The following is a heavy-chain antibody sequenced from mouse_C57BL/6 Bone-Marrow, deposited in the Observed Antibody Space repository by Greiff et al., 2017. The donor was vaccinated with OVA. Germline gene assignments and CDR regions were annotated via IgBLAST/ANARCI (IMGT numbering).Heavy chain of an antibody. CDR1: GFSFNTYA. D-gene: IGHD4-1*01. CDR2: IRSKSNNYAT. CDR3: VRRPSFDV. Sequence: EVQRVESGGGLVQPKGSLTLSCAASGFSFNTYAMNWVRQAPGKGLEWVARIRSKSNNYATYYAESVKDRFTSSRDDAESMLYLQMNNLRTEDTAMYYCVRRPSFDVWGTGTTVTVSS. V-gene: IGHV10-1*01. J-gene: IGHJ1*03.